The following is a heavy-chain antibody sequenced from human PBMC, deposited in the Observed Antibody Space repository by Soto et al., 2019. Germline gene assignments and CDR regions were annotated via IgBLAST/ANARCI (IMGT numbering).Heavy chain of an antibody. D-gene: IGHD3-3*01. CDR2: ISSSSSYT. J-gene: IGHJ6*02. CDR1: GFTFSDYY. V-gene: IGHV3-11*06. Sequence: PGGSLRLSCAASGFTFSDYYMSCIRQAPGKGLEWVSYISSSSSYTNYADSVKGRFTISRDNAKNSLYLQMNSLRAEDTAVYYCASTITIGYYYYYGMDVWGQGTTVTVSS. CDR3: ASTITIGYYYYYGMDV.